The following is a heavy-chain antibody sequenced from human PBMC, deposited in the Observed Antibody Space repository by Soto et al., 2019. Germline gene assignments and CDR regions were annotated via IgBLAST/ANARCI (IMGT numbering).Heavy chain of an antibody. CDR3: ARGHYGLDV. Sequence: GGSLRLSCAASGFTFSDHYMSWIRQAPGKGLEWVSYIYNSASTIYYADSMKGRFTISRDNAKNTLYLQMNSLRTGDTAVYYCARGHYGLDVWGPGTTVTVSS. CDR1: GFTFSDHY. CDR2: IYNSASTI. V-gene: IGHV3-11*01. J-gene: IGHJ6*02.